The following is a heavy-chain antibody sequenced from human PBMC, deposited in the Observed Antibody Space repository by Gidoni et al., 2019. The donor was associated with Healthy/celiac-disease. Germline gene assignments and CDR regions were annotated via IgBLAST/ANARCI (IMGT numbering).Heavy chain of an antibody. CDR1: GFTFSDYY. D-gene: IGHD3-10*01. CDR3: ARAVYYGSGSRRGYYYYMDV. CDR2: ISSSSSYT. Sequence: QVQLVESGGGLVKPGGSLRLSCAASGFTFSDYYMSWIRQAPGKGLEWVSYISSSSSYTNYADSVKGRFTISRDNAKNSLYLQMNSLRAEDTAVYYCARAVYYGSGSRRGYYYYMDVWGKGTTVTVSS. V-gene: IGHV3-11*06. J-gene: IGHJ6*03.